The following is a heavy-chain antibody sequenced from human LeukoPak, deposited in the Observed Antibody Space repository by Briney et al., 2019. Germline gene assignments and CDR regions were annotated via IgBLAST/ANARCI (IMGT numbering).Heavy chain of an antibody. CDR1: GGSISSSSYY. D-gene: IGHD4-17*01. CDR3: ARHKGDYGDYLGAYYYYYYMDV. CDR2: IYYSGST. J-gene: IGHJ6*03. Sequence: PSETLSLTCTVSGGSISSSSYYWGWIRQPPGKGLEWIGSIYYSGSTYYNPSLKSRVTISVDTSKNQFSLKLSSVTAADTAVYYCARHKGDYGDYLGAYYYYYYMDVWGKGTTVTVSS. V-gene: IGHV4-39*01.